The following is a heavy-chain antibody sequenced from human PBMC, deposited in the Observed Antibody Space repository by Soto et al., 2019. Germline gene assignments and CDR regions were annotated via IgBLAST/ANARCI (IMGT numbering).Heavy chain of an antibody. CDR3: ARWGTTGGLDV. CDR1: GFTFRSYV. V-gene: IGHV3-30*04. CDR2: TSYDGSNK. Sequence: QVQLVESGGGVVQPGTSLRLSCVGSGFTFRSYVIHWVRQARGKGLEWVALTSYDGSNKDYGDSVKARFTIYRDNSRNTVDLQMDSLRREDTALYYCARWGTTGGLDVWGQGTLVSVSS. D-gene: IGHD3-16*01. J-gene: IGHJ1*01.